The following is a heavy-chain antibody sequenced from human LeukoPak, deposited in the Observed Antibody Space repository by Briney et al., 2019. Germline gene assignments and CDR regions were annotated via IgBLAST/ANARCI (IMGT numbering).Heavy chain of an antibody. CDR1: GYSFTSYW. D-gene: IGHD3-3*01. V-gene: IGHV5-51*01. CDR3: ARHKYYDFWSGYYQSAYGMDV. Sequence: GESLKISCKGSGYSFTSYWISWVRQMPGKGLEWMGIIYPGDSDTRYSPSFQGQVTISADKSISTAYLQWSSLKASDTAMYYCARHKYYDFWSGYYQSAYGMDVWGQGTTVTVSS. CDR2: IYPGDSDT. J-gene: IGHJ6*02.